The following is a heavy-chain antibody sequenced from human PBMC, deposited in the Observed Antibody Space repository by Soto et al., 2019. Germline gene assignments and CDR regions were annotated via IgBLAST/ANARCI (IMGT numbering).Heavy chain of an antibody. Sequence: SVKVSCKASGGTFSSYAISWVRQAPGQGLEWMGGIIPIFGTANYAQKFQGRVTITADESTSTAYMELRSLRSEDTAVYYCARVGVVITSYYYGMGVWGQGTTVTVSS. CDR1: GGTFSSYA. CDR2: IIPIFGTA. CDR3: ARVGVVITSYYYGMGV. D-gene: IGHD3-22*01. J-gene: IGHJ6*02. V-gene: IGHV1-69*13.